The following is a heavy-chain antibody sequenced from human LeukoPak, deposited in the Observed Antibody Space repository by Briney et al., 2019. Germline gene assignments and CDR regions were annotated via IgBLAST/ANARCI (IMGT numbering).Heavy chain of an antibody. D-gene: IGHD6-6*01. CDR1: GGTFSSYA. V-gene: IGHV1-69*13. CDR3: ARPDSSIAARYDAFDI. CDR2: IIPIFGTA. J-gene: IGHJ3*02. Sequence: SVKVSCKASGGTFSSYAISWVRQAPGQGLEWMGGIIPIFGTANYAQKFQGRVMITADESTSTAYMELSSLRSEDTAVYYCARPDSSIAARYDAFDIWGQGTMVTVSS.